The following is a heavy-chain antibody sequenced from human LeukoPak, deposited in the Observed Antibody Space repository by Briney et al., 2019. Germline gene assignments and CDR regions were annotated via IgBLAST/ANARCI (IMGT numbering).Heavy chain of an antibody. J-gene: IGHJ4*02. CDR2: ISSSSSYI. V-gene: IGHV3-21*01. CDR1: GFTFSSYS. CDR3: ARDSGYYDSSGYYYDPPYGSDY. Sequence: GGSLRLSCAASGFTFSSYSMNWVRQAPGKGLEWVSSISSSSSYIYHADSVQGRFTISRDNAKNSLYLQMNSLRAEDTAVYYCARDSGYYDSSGYYYDPPYGSDYWGQGTLVTVSS. D-gene: IGHD3-22*01.